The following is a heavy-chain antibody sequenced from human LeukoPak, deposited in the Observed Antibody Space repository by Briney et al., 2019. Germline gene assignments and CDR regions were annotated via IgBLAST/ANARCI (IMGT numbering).Heavy chain of an antibody. CDR2: INPNSGGT. V-gene: IGHV1-2*02. Sequence: ASVKVSCKASRYTFTGYYMHWVRQAPGQGLEWMGWINPNSGGTNYAQKFQGRVTMTRDTSISTAYMELSRLRSDDTAVYYCARDFSATMVRGVMPDYWGQGTLVTVSS. CDR1: RYTFTGYY. J-gene: IGHJ4*02. D-gene: IGHD3-10*01. CDR3: ARDFSATMVRGVMPDY.